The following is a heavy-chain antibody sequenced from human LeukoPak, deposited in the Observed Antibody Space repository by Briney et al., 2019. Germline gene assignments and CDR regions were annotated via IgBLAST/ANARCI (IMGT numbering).Heavy chain of an antibody. J-gene: IGHJ4*02. CDR2: IYTSGST. CDR1: GGSISSYY. V-gene: IGHV4-4*07. D-gene: IGHD6-13*01. Sequence: PSETLSLTCTVAGGSISSYYWSWIQQPAGKGLEWIGRIYTSGSTNYNPSLKGRVTMSVDTSKNQFSLKLSSVTAADTAVYYCVRGGSSWQSFDYWGQGNLVTVSS. CDR3: VRGGSSWQSFDY.